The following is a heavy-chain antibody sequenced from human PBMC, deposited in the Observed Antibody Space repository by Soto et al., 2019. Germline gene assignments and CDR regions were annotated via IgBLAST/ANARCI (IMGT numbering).Heavy chain of an antibody. CDR2: IWYDGSNK. CDR3: ARDADTAMVPTFDY. D-gene: IGHD5-18*01. CDR1: GFTFSSYG. Sequence: GGSLRLSCAASGFTFSSYGMHWVRQAPGKGLEWVAVIWYDGSNKYYADSVKGRFTISRDNSKNTLYLQMNSLRAEDTAVYYCARDADTAMVPTFDYWGQGTLVTVSS. V-gene: IGHV3-33*01. J-gene: IGHJ4*02.